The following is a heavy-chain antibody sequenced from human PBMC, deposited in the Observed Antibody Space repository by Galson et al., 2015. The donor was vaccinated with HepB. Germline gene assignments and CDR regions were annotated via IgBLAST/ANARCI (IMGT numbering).Heavy chain of an antibody. J-gene: IGHJ4*02. CDR2: ISSCGSTI. D-gene: IGHD6-19*01. CDR3: ASQVEGSGWYAIDY. Sequence: SLRLSCAASGFIFSSFEMNWVRQAPGKGLEWVSYISSCGSTIYYADSVKGRFTISRDNAKNSLFLQMNSLRAEDTAVYYCASQVEGSGWYAIDYWGQGTLVTVSS. V-gene: IGHV3-48*03. CDR1: GFIFSSFE.